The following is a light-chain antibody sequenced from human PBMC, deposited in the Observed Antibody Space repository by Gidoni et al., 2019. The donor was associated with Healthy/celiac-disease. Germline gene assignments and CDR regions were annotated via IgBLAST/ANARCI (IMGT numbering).Light chain of an antibody. J-gene: IGKJ4*01. CDR3: QQRSNWPLT. V-gene: IGKV3-11*01. Sequence: EIVLTQSPATLSLSPGERATLSCRASQSVSSYLAWYQQKPGQAPRLLIYDASNRATDIPARFSGSGPGTDFTLTISSLEPEDFAVYYCQQRSNWPLTFXGXTKVEIK. CDR2: DAS. CDR1: QSVSSY.